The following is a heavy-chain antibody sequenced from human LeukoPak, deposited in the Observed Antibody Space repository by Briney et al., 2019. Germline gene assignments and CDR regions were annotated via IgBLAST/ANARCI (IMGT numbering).Heavy chain of an antibody. V-gene: IGHV4-4*07. CDR1: GGTISSYY. J-gene: IGHJ3*02. Sequence: PSETLSLSCAASGGTISSYYWSWIRQPAGKGLEWVGRIYSSGSTKYNPALNHRVTMSGDRSKHQFSLKLRSVTAADTAVYYCARNSFWYYYDSSGYSTDAFDIWGQGTMVTVSS. CDR3: ARNSFWYYYDSSGYSTDAFDI. CDR2: IYSSGST. D-gene: IGHD3-22*01.